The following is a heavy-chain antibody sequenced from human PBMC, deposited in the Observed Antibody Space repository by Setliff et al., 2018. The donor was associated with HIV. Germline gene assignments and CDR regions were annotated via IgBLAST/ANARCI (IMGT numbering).Heavy chain of an antibody. CDR2: IFPGDSDA. D-gene: IGHD1-1*01. CDR1: GYSFSSYW. Sequence: GESLKISCKASGYSFSSYWIGWVRQMPGKGLEWMGIIFPGDSDARYSPSFQDQVTMSADKSISTAYLQWSSLKASDTGMYFCARQGTSIYNAFDFWGQGTMVTVSS. J-gene: IGHJ3*01. V-gene: IGHV5-51*01. CDR3: ARQGTSIYNAFDF.